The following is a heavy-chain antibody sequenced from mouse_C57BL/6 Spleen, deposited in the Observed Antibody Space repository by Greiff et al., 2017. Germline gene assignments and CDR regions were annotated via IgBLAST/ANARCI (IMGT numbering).Heavy chain of an antibody. CDR2: ISSGSSTI. J-gene: IGHJ4*01. Sequence: EVHLVESGGGLVKPGGSLKLSCAASGFTFSDYGMHWVRQAPEKGLEWVAYISSGSSTIYYADTVKGRFTISRDNAKNTLFLQMTSLRSEDTAMYYCARIYYDYDGNYYAMDYWGQGTSVTVSS. D-gene: IGHD2-4*01. CDR1: GFTFSDYG. V-gene: IGHV5-17*01. CDR3: ARIYYDYDGNYYAMDY.